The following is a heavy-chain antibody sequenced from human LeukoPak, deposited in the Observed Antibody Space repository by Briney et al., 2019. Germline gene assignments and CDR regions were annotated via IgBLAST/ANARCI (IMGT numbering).Heavy chain of an antibody. J-gene: IGHJ4*02. D-gene: IGHD1-26*01. CDR2: IKQDGSEK. CDR3: ARDRGGSYQLPWYYFDY. Sequence: GGSLRLSCAASGFTFSSYWMSWVRQPPGKGREWVANIKQDGSEKYYVDSVKGRFTISRDNAKNSLYLQMNSLRAEDTAVYYCARDRGGSYQLPWYYFDYWGQGTLVTVSS. CDR1: GFTFSSYW. V-gene: IGHV3-7*01.